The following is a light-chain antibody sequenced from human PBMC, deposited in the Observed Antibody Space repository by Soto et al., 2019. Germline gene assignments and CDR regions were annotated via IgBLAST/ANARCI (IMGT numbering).Light chain of an antibody. CDR3: SSYAGRSSYV. CDR2: EVN. J-gene: IGLJ1*01. V-gene: IGLV2-8*01. Sequence: QSALTQPPSASGSPGQSVTISCTGTSSDVGGYNYVSWYQQHPGKAPKLMIYEVNKRPSGVPDRFSGSKSGTTASLTVSGLQAEDEADYYCSSYAGRSSYVFGTGTKVTVL. CDR1: SSDVGGYNY.